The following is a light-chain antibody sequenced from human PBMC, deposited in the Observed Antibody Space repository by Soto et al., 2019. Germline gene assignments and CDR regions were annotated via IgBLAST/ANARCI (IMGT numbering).Light chain of an antibody. CDR2: DVS. J-gene: IGLJ2*01. Sequence: QSALTQPASVSGSPGQSITISCTGTSSDVGDYNYVSWYRQHPGKAPKLLIYDVSNRPSRVSNRFSGSKSGNTASLTISGLQAEDEGDYYCSSYSSSSSVVFGGGTKLT. CDR1: SSDVGDYNY. CDR3: SSYSSSSSVV. V-gene: IGLV2-14*03.